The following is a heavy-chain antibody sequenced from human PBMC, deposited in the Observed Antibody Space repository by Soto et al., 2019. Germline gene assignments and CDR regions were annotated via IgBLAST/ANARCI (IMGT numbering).Heavy chain of an antibody. CDR3: AREKVPLGASTGYGMDV. V-gene: IGHV3-30-3*01. CDR2: ISYDGSNK. J-gene: IGHJ6*02. CDR1: GFTFSSYA. Sequence: QVQLVEAGGGVVQPGRSLRLSCAASGFTFSSYAMHWVRQAPGKGLEWVAVISYDGSNKYYADSVKGRFTISRDNSKNTLYLQMNSLRAEDPAVYYGAREKVPLGASTGYGMDVWGQGTTVTVSS. D-gene: IGHD7-27*01.